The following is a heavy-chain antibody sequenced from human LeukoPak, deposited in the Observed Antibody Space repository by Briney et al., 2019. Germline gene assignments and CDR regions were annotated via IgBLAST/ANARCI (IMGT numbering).Heavy chain of an antibody. V-gene: IGHV1-18*01. CDR1: GYTFTSYG. CDR3: ASTELDYYYYYGMDV. CDR2: ISAYNGNT. J-gene: IGHJ6*02. D-gene: IGHD6-6*01. Sequence: ASVKVSCKASGYTFTSYGISWVRQAPGQGLEWMGWISAYNGNTNYAQKLQGRVTMTTDTSTSTAYMELRSLRSDDTAVYYCASTELDYYYYYGMDVWGQGTLVTVSS.